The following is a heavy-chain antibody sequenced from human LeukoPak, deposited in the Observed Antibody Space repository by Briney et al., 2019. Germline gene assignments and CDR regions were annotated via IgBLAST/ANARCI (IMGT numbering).Heavy chain of an antibody. CDR2: IYPGDSDT. Sequence: GESLKISCEGSGYSFTSYWIGWVRQMPGKGLEWMGIIYPGDSDTKYSPSFQGQVTISADKSINTAYLQWSSLKASDTAIYYCARGGVIAARLTDYWGQGTLVTVSS. CDR1: GYSFTSYW. CDR3: ARGGVIAARLTDY. D-gene: IGHD3-16*02. V-gene: IGHV5-51*01. J-gene: IGHJ4*02.